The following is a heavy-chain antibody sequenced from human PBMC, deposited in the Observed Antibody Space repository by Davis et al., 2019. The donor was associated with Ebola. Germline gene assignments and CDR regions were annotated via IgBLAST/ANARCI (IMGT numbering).Heavy chain of an antibody. CDR2: FNPEDSDA. V-gene: IGHV1-24*01. CDR1: GNTLRKLS. J-gene: IGHJ5*02. Sequence: ASVKVSCKVSGNTLRKLSIYWVRHAPGVGLEWMGGFNPEDSDAIYTQKFQGRVIVTEDTSTETAYMELTSLKFEDTAIYYCVTSRWFDPWGQGTLVTVSS. D-gene: IGHD2-2*01. CDR3: VTSRWFDP.